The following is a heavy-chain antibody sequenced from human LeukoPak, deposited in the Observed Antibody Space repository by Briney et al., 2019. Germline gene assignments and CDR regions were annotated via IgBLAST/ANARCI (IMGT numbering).Heavy chain of an antibody. CDR3: ARGGSTYYYGSGSYYNDRIYYYYGMDV. D-gene: IGHD3-10*01. J-gene: IGHJ6*04. CDR1: GFTFSSYA. V-gene: IGHV3-30*04. Sequence: PGRSLRLSCAASGFTFSSYAMHWVRQAPGKGLEWVAVISYDGSNKYYADSVKGRFTISRDNSKNTLYLQMNRLRAEDTAVYYCARGGSTYYYGSGSYYNDRIYYYYGMDVWGKGTTVTVSS. CDR2: ISYDGSNK.